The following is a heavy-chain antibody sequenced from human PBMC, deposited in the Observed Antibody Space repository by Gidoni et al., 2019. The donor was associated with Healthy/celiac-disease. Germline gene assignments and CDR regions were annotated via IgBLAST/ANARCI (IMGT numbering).Heavy chain of an antibody. Sequence: QVQLQQWGAGLLKPSETLSLTCADYGGSFSGYYWSWIRQPPGKGLEWIGEINHSGSTNYNPSLKSRVTISVDTSKNQFSLKLSSVTAADTAVYYCARGPDIVVVRWQHTRNYYYYYGMDVWGQGTTVTVSS. V-gene: IGHV4-34*01. CDR3: ARGPDIVVVRWQHTRNYYYYYGMDV. D-gene: IGHD2-2*01. CDR1: GGSFSGYY. J-gene: IGHJ6*02. CDR2: INHSGST.